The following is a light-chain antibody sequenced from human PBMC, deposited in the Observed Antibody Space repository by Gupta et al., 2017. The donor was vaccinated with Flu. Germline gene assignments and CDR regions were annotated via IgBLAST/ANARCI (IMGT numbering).Light chain of an antibody. CDR3: ESADSSATSLV. V-gene: IGLV3-25*03. J-gene: IGLJ3*02. CDR1: ALPKQY. CDR2: KDT. Sequence: SYELTQPPSVSVSPGQTARLTCSGNALPKQYVFWYQQKPGQAPVLVIYKDTERPSGIPERFAGSTSGTTVTLTINGVQAEDEADYYCESADSSATSLVFGGGTKLTVL.